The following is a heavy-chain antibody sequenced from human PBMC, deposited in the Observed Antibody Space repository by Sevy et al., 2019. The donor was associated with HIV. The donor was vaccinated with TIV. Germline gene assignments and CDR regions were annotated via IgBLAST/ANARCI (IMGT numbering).Heavy chain of an antibody. Sequence: GGSLRLSCAASGFTFSSYWMTWVRQAPGKGLEWVANIKQDMSEKYYADSVKGRFTISRDNARNSLFLHMNTLRAEDTAVYYCARSYSSSWYILYYFEYWGQGTPVTVSS. J-gene: IGHJ4*02. CDR2: IKQDMSEK. D-gene: IGHD6-13*01. V-gene: IGHV3-7*01. CDR1: GFTFSSYW. CDR3: ARSYSSSWYILYYFEY.